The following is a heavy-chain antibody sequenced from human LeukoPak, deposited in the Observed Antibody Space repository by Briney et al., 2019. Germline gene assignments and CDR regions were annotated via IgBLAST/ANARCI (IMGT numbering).Heavy chain of an antibody. V-gene: IGHV4-34*01. Sequence: SETLSLTCAVYGGSFSGYYWSWIRQPPGKGLEWIGEINHSGGTNYNPSLKSRVTISVDTSKNQFSLKLSSVTAADTAVYYCARLRQRYYMDVWGKGTTVTVSS. CDR2: INHSGGT. CDR3: ARLRQRYYMDV. J-gene: IGHJ6*03. D-gene: IGHD3-16*01. CDR1: GGSFSGYY.